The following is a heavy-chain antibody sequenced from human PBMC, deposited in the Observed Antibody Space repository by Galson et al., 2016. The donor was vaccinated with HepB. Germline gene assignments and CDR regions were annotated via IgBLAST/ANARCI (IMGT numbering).Heavy chain of an antibody. V-gene: IGHV4-34*01. CDR1: SGSFSAYF. D-gene: IGHD6-19*01. CDR2: IHHSGTT. J-gene: IGHJ5*02. CDR3: ARGVHTSVPGDNWFDP. Sequence: ETLSLTCAVNSGSFSAYFWSWIRQPPGKGLEWIGEIHHSGTTKYNPSLESRVTISLDTSKNQLSLKLTSVTAADTSVYYCARGVHTSVPGDNWFDPWGQGTLVTVSS.